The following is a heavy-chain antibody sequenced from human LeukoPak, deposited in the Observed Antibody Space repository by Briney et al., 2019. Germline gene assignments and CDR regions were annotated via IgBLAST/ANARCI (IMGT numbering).Heavy chain of an antibody. Sequence: PSETLSLTRTVSGGSISGYYWSWIRQPAGKGLEWIGRIYSSGSSSYNPSLKSRATMSVDTSNNQFSLRLRSVTAADTAVYFCARFIYYGSGSYYYFDDWGQGTLVTVSS. CDR3: ARFIYYGSGSYYYFDD. D-gene: IGHD3-10*01. CDR2: IYSSGSS. V-gene: IGHV4-4*07. J-gene: IGHJ4*02. CDR1: GGSISGYY.